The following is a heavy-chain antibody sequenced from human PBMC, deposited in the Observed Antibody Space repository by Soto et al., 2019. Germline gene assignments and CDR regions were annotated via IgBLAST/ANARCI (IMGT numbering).Heavy chain of an antibody. D-gene: IGHD6-13*01. CDR1: GFTFSSYW. Sequence: GSLRLSCAASGFTFSSYWMSWVRQAPGKGLEWVANIKQDGSEKYYVDSVKGRFTISRDNAKNSLYLQMNSLRAEDTAVYYCARGTLYSSSWYLDYYGMDVWRQGTTVTVSS. J-gene: IGHJ6*02. CDR2: IKQDGSEK. V-gene: IGHV3-7*03. CDR3: ARGTLYSSSWYLDYYGMDV.